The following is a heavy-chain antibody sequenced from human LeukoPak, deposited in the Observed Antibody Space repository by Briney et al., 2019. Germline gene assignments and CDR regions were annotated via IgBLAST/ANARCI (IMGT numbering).Heavy chain of an antibody. CDR3: ARGFGSSWFYA. V-gene: IGHV3-30*04. J-gene: IGHJ5*02. Sequence: GGSLRLSCAASGFTFSSYAMHWVRQAPGKGLEWVAVISYDGSNKYYADSVKGRFTISRDNSKNTLYLQMNSLRDDDTAVYYCARGFGSSWFYAWGQGTLVIVSS. D-gene: IGHD5-18*01. CDR1: GFTFSSYA. CDR2: ISYDGSNK.